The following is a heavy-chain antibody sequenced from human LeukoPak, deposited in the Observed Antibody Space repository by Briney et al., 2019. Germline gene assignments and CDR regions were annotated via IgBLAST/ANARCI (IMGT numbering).Heavy chain of an antibody. CDR1: GGSISSSSYY. CDR3: ARHPPRAGNGFDP. D-gene: IGHD2-8*01. V-gene: IGHV4-39*01. CDR2: IYYSGST. Sequence: PSETLSLTCTVSGGSISSSSYYWGWIRQPPGKGLEWIGSIYYSGSTYYNPSLKSRVTISVDTSKNQFSLKLSSATAADTAVYYCARHPPRAGNGFDPWGQGTLVTVSS. J-gene: IGHJ5*02.